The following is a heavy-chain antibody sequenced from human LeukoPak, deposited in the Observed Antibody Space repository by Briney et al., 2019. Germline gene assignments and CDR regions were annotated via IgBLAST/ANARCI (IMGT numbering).Heavy chain of an antibody. V-gene: IGHV1-46*01. CDR3: ARTPTTVVNLDY. CDR2: INPSGGST. Sequence: VASVKVSCKASGYTFTSYYMHWVRQAPGQGLEWMGIINPSGGSTSYAQKFQGRVTMTRDTSTSTVYMELSRLRSDDTAVYYCARTPTTVVNLDYWGQGTLVTVSS. J-gene: IGHJ4*02. D-gene: IGHD4-23*01. CDR1: GYTFTSYY.